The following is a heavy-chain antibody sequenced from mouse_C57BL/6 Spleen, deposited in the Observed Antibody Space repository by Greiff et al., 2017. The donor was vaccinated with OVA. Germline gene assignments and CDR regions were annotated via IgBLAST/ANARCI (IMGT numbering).Heavy chain of an antibody. CDR1: GFTFSDYG. J-gene: IGHJ1*03. Sequence: EVQGVESGGGLVKPGGSLKLSCAASGFTFSDYGMHWVRQAPEKGLEWVAYISSGGSTIYSADTVKGRVTISSDNAKNTLFLQMTSLRSEDTAVYYCARCELGRWYFDVWGTGTTVTVSS. D-gene: IGHD4-1*01. V-gene: IGHV5-17*01. CDR2: ISSGGSTI. CDR3: ARCELGRWYFDV.